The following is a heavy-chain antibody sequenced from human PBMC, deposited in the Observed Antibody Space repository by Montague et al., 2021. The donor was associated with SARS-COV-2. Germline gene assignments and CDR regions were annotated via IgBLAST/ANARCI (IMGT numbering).Heavy chain of an antibody. J-gene: IGHJ6*03. CDR2: IHHGGST. D-gene: IGHD3-10*01. Sequence: SETLSLTCAVHGGSFSTYSWNWIRQPPGKGLEWIGEIHHGGSTNYNPSPKSRVTISADTSKNQFSLKLTSVAAADTAVYYCAGLGDGVVPSPILGVGPYYSYYYMDVWGKGTTVTVSS. V-gene: IGHV4-34*01. CDR1: GGSFSTYS. CDR3: AGLGDGVVPSPILGVGPYYSYYYMDV.